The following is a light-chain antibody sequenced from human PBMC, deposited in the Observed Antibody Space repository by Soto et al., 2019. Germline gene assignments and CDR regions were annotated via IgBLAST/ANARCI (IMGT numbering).Light chain of an antibody. CDR1: QTVRNNY. Sequence: EFVLTQSPGTLSLSPGERATLSCRASQTVRNNYLAWYQQKPGQAPRLLIYDASSRATGIPDRFSGGGSGTDFTLTISRLEPEDFAVYYCQQYGSSLAWFGQGTKVDIK. CDR2: DAS. V-gene: IGKV3-20*01. CDR3: QQYGSSLAW. J-gene: IGKJ1*01.